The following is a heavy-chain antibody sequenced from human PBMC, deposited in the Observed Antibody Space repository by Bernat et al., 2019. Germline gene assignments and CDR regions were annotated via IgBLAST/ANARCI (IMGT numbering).Heavy chain of an antibody. CDR2: IYSSGTT. CDR3: ASRKAGTVGWFDP. Sequence: EVHLVESGGGLVQPGGSLRLSCAASGFTVSSNYMSWVRQAPGKGLEWVSLIYSSGTTYSADSVKGRFTISRDNSKNTLYLQMNTLRAEDTAVYYCASRKAGTVGWFDPWGQGTLVTVSS. CDR1: GFTVSSNY. D-gene: IGHD6-19*01. V-gene: IGHV3-66*01. J-gene: IGHJ5*02.